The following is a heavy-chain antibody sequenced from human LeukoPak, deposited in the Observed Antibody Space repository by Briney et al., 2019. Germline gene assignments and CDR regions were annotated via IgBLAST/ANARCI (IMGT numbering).Heavy chain of an antibody. CDR2: INAGGGST. CDR3: AKERWIETTHFDC. CDR1: GFTFSSYG. J-gene: IGHJ4*02. V-gene: IGHV3-23*01. D-gene: IGHD1-1*01. Sequence: GGTLRLSCAASGFTFSSYGMTRVRQAPGKGLEWVSAINAGGGSTYYADSVKGRFTISRDNSKNTLSLHMNSLRAEDTAVYFCAKERWIETTHFDCWGQGTLVTVSS.